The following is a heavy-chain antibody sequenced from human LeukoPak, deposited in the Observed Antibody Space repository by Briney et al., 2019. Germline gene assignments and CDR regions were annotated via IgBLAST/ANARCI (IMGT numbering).Heavy chain of an antibody. CDR1: GFTFDDYA. CDR3: AKDAGRYYYDSSGYFDY. V-gene: IGHV3-9*01. J-gene: IGHJ4*02. CDR2: ISWNSGSI. D-gene: IGHD3-22*01. Sequence: GGSLRLSCAASGFTFDDYAMHWVRDAPGKGVEWVSGISWNSGSIGYADSVKGRFTISRDNAKNSLYLQMNSLRADDTALYYCAKDAGRYYYDSSGYFDYWGQGTLVTVSS.